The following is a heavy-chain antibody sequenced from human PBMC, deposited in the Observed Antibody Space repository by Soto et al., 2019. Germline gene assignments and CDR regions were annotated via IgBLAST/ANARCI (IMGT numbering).Heavy chain of an antibody. CDR1: GYTFTGYY. V-gene: IGHV1-8*01. J-gene: IGHJ4*02. D-gene: IGHD5-12*01. CDR3: AKCAPIGRLYDYGFDY. CDR2: MNPNSGNT. Sequence: ASVKVSCKASGYTFTGYYMHWVRQATGQGLEWMGWMNPNSGNTGYAQKFQGRVTMTRNTSISTAYMELSSLRAEDSAVYFCAKCAPIGRLYDYGFDYRGQGTLVTVSS.